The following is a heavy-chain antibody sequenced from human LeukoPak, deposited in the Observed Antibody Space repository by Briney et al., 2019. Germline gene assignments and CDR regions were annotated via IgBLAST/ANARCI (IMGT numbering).Heavy chain of an antibody. CDR3: ARDPATVAAPNWFDP. J-gene: IGHJ5*02. D-gene: IGHD6-19*01. Sequence: GGSLRLSCAASGFTFSSYSMNWVRQAPGKGLEWVSFISSSSSYIYYADSVKGRFTISRDNAKNSLYLQMNSLRAEDTAVYYCARDPATVAAPNWFDPWGQGTLVTVSS. CDR1: GFTFSSYS. CDR2: ISSSSSYI. V-gene: IGHV3-21*01.